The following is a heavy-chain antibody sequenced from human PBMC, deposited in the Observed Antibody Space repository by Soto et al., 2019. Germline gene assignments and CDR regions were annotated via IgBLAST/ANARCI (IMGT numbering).Heavy chain of an antibody. V-gene: IGHV1-2*04. CDR3: ARDGKSPLDY. CDR2: INPDTGDT. J-gene: IGHJ4*02. Sequence: QVQVVQSGAEVKKPGASVTVSCKTSGYIFTGYYIHWVRQAPGQGLEWMGWINPDTGDTDYGQKFQGWVTMTRDTSSGTAYMELNRLGSADTAMYYCARDGKSPLDYWGQGTLVTVSS. CDR1: GYIFTGYY.